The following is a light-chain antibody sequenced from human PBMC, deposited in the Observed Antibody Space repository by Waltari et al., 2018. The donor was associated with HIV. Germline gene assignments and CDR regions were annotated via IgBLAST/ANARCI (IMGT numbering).Light chain of an antibody. V-gene: IGLV1-44*01. CDR2: NTN. J-gene: IGLJ3*02. CDR1: TSSIGTNT. Sequence: QSELTQPPSASGTPGQTVTISCSGSTSSIGTNTVNWYQHLPGTAPKLLIFNTNQRPSGVPDRFSGSKSGTSASLAISGLQSEDEADYFCAVWDDSLNGLWVFGGGTKVTVL. CDR3: AVWDDSLNGLWV.